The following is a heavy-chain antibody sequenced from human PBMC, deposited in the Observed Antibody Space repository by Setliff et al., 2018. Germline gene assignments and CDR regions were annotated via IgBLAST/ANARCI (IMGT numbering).Heavy chain of an antibody. J-gene: IGHJ3*02. CDR2: IKQDGSEK. V-gene: IGHV3-7*01. CDR1: GFTFTSYW. Sequence: PGGSLRLSCEASGFTFTSYWVSWVRQAPGKGLEWVANIKQDGSEKYYVDSVKGRFAISRDNAKNSLYLQMNSLRAEDTAMYYCARDATYYDFWSDYSPDAFDIWGQGTMVTVSS. CDR3: ARDATYYDFWSDYSPDAFDI. D-gene: IGHD3-3*01.